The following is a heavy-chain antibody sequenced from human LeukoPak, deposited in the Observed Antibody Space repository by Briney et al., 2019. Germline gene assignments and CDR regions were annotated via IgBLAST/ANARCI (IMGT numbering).Heavy chain of an antibody. Sequence: SETLSLTCSVSSYSIPSGYYWGWIRQPPGKGLEWIGSININRHTYYSPSLKSRVTISVDTSKNQFSLKLSSVTAADTAMYYCARQVATKGEWAFDIWGQGTMVTASS. V-gene: IGHV4-38-2*02. J-gene: IGHJ3*02. CDR3: ARQVATKGEWAFDI. CDR1: SYSIPSGYY. CDR2: ININRHT. D-gene: IGHD5-12*01.